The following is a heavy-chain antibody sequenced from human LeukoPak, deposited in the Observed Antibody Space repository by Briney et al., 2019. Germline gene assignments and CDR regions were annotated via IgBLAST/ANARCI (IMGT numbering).Heavy chain of an antibody. D-gene: IGHD2-2*01. CDR3: SVVQAAHEDYFDY. CDR2: INHSGST. V-gene: IGHV4-34*01. Sequence: SETLSLTCAVYGGSFSGYYWSWIRQPPGKGLEWIGEINHSGSTNYNPSLKSRVTISVDTSKNQFSLKLSSVTAADTAVYYCSVVQAAHEDYFDYWGQGTLVTVSS. CDR1: GGSFSGYY. J-gene: IGHJ4*02.